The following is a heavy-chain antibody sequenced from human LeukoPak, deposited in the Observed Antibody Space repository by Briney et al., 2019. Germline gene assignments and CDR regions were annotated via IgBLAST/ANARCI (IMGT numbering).Heavy chain of an antibody. Sequence: GGSLRLSCAASGFTVSSNYMSWVRQAPGKGLEWVSVIYSGGSTYYADSVKGRFTISRDNSKNTLYLQMNSLRAEDTAVYYCARVGAAYYFDYWGQGTLVTVSS. V-gene: IGHV3-53*01. D-gene: IGHD1-26*01. J-gene: IGHJ4*02. CDR2: IYSGGST. CDR1: GFTVSSNY. CDR3: ARVGAAYYFDY.